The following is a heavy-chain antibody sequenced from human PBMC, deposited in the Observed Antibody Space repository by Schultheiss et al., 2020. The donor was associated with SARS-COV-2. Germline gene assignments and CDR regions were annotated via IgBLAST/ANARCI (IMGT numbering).Heavy chain of an antibody. CDR1: GFTVSSNY. CDR2: ISYDGSNK. D-gene: IGHD3-16*01. CDR3: ANELRWGGFDY. J-gene: IGHJ4*02. Sequence: GGSLRLSCAASGFTVSSNYMSWVRQAPGKGLEWVAVISYDGSNKYYADSVKGRFTISRDNAKNSLYLQMNSLRAEDTAVYYCANELRWGGFDYWGQGTLVTVSS. V-gene: IGHV3-30*18.